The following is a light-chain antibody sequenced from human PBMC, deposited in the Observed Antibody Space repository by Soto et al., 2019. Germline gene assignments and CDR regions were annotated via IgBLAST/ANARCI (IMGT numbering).Light chain of an antibody. CDR3: QTWGTGLLV. J-gene: IGLJ3*02. CDR2: LNSDGSH. V-gene: IGLV4-69*01. Sequence: QSVLTQSPSASASMGASVKHTCTLSSGQSSYAIAWHQQQPEKGPRYLMKLNSDGSHSKGDGIPDRFSGSSSGAERYLTISSLQSEDEADYYCQTWGTGLLVFGGGTKLTVL. CDR1: SGQSSYA.